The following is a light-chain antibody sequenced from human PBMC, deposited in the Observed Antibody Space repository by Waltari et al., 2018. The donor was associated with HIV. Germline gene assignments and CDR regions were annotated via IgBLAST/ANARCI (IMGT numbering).Light chain of an antibody. J-gene: IGLJ3*02. CDR1: SSDIGAYTH. Sequence: QSALTQPASVSGSRGQSITLSCTGPSSDIGAYTHVSWFQQPPGKAPKLIIYDVTDRPSGVSKRFSGSKSGITASLTISGLQADDEGDYYCSSYTASNTLWVFGGGTKLTVL. V-gene: IGLV2-14*03. CDR2: DVT. CDR3: SSYTASNTLWV.